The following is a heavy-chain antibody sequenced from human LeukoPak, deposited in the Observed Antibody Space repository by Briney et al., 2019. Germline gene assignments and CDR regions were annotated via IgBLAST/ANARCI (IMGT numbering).Heavy chain of an antibody. V-gene: IGHV3-23*01. CDR2: ISGVGGTT. D-gene: IGHD3-10*01. CDR3: AKDENVLLWFGEFNGGAFDI. J-gene: IGHJ3*02. Sequence: GGSLRLSCAASGFTLSSYAMSWVRLAPGKGLEWVSAISGVGGTTYYADSVKGRFTISRDNSKNTLYLQMNSLRAEDTAVYYCAKDENVLLWFGEFNGGAFDIWGQGTMVTVSS. CDR1: GFTLSSYA.